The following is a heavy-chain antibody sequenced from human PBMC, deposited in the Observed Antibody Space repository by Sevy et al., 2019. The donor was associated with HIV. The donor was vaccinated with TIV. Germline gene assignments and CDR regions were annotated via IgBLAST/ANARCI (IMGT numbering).Heavy chain of an antibody. CDR2: IGTLLDT. CDR1: GFTFSTYD. J-gene: IGHJ3*01. CDR3: ARACTAAGYKSGPIDAFDV. D-gene: IGHD6-13*01. V-gene: IGHV3-13*01. Sequence: GESLKISCAASGFTFSTYDMHWVRQVAGEGLEWVSGIGTLLDTYYAASVKGRFIISRDNAKNSLFVQMNSLRAGDTAIYYCARACTAAGYKSGPIDAFDVWGQGTVVTVSS.